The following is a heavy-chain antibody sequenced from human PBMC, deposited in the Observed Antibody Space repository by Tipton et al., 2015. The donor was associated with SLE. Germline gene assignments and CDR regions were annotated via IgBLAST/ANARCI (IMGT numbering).Heavy chain of an antibody. CDR2: IYYSGST. CDR1: GGSISSSSYY. CDR3: ARAPYSGSYGFDY. Sequence: TLSLTCTVSGGSISSSSYYWGWIRQPPGKGLEWIGSIYYSGSTNYNPSLKSRVTISVDTSKNQFSLKLSSVTAADTAVYYCARAPYSGSYGFDYWGQGSLVTVSS. J-gene: IGHJ4*02. D-gene: IGHD1-26*01. V-gene: IGHV4-39*07.